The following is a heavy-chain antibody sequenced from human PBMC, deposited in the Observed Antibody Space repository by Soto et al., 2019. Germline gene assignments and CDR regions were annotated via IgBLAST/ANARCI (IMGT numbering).Heavy chain of an antibody. V-gene: IGHV3-48*02. Sequence: EVLLVESGGGLVQPGGSLRLSCAASGFVFSDYSMNWVRQAPGKGLEWVSYISTRSTTIYYADSVRGRFTISRENSKSSVFLQMNSLRDEDTAVYYCARFYDFTYYGMDVWGQGTTVTVAS. CDR3: ARFYDFTYYGMDV. J-gene: IGHJ6*02. CDR2: ISTRSTTI. D-gene: IGHD3-16*01. CDR1: GFVFSDYS.